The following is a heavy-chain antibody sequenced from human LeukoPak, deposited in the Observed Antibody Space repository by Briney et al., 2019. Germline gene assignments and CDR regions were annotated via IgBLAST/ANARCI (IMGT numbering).Heavy chain of an antibody. CDR1: GGSISSYY. J-gene: IGHJ5*02. V-gene: IGHV4-4*07. CDR2: IYTSGST. Sequence: SETLSLTCTVSGGSISSYYWSWIRQPAGKGLEWIGRIYTSGSTNCNPSLKSRVTMSVDTSKNQFSLKLSSVTAADTAVYYCARVMRFLEYGGRRGYNWFDPWGQGTLVTVSS. CDR3: ARVMRFLEYGGRRGYNWFDP. D-gene: IGHD3-3*01.